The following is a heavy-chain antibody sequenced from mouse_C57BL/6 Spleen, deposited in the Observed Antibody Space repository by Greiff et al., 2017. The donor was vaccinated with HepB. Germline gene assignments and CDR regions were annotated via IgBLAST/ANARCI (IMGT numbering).Heavy chain of an antibody. CDR3: AREGVYAMDY. CDR1: GYTFTDYY. CDR2: INPNNGGT. V-gene: IGHV1-26*01. Sequence: VQLQQSGPELVKPGASVKISCKASGYTFTDYYMNWVKQSHGKSLEWIGDINPNNGGTSYNQKFKGKATLTVDKSSSTAYMELRSLTSEDSAVYYCAREGVYAMDYWGQGTSVTVSS. J-gene: IGHJ4*01.